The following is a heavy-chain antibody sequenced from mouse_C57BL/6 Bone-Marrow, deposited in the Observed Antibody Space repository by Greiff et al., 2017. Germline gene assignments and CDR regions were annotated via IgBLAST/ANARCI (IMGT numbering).Heavy chain of an antibody. V-gene: IGHV14-4*01. J-gene: IGHJ4*01. D-gene: IGHD1-1*01. CDR1: GFNFKDDY. CDR3: TLLRFYAMDY. CDR2: IAPENGDT. Sequence: VQLQQSGAELVRPGASVKLSCTASGFNFKDDYMPWVKQRPEQGLEWIGWIAPENGDTEYASKFKGQATISAATSSNTAYLQLSSLTSADTAVYDCTLLRFYAMDYWGQGTSVTVSS.